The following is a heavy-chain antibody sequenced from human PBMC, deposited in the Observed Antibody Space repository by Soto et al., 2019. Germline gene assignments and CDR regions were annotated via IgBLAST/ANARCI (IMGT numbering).Heavy chain of an antibody. Sequence: PGGSLRLSCAASGFTFSDYYMSWIRQAPGKGLEWVSYISSASDVIYYADSVKGRFTISRDNAKKSLYLQMNSLRAEDTAVYYCARDLGYYDSSGYFDYWGQGTLVTVPS. CDR3: ARDLGYYDSSGYFDY. J-gene: IGHJ4*02. D-gene: IGHD3-22*01. CDR1: GFTFSDYY. V-gene: IGHV3-11*01. CDR2: ISSASDVI.